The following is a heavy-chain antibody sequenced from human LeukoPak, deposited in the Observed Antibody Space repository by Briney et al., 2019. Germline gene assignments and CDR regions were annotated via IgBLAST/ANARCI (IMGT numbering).Heavy chain of an antibody. D-gene: IGHD2-15*01. J-gene: IGHJ5*02. Sequence: ASVKVSCKAAGYTFTGYYMFWVRQAPGQGLEWMGRINPNSGGTNYAQKFQGRVTMTRDTSISTAYMELSRPRSDATAVYYCARGYCSGGSCYSVENWFDPWGQGTLVTVSS. V-gene: IGHV1-2*06. CDR3: ARGYCSGGSCYSVENWFDP. CDR1: GYTFTGYY. CDR2: INPNSGGT.